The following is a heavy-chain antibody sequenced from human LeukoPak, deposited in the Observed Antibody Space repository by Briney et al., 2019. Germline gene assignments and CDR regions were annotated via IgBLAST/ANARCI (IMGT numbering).Heavy chain of an antibody. J-gene: IGHJ4*02. Sequence: GGSLRLSCAASGFTFSSYAMHWVRQAPGKGLEWVAVISYDGSNKYYADSVKGRFTISRDNSKNTLYLQMNSLRAEDTAVYYCAGDYSYGLFDYGGQGTLVTVSS. CDR3: AGDYSYGLFDY. CDR1: GFTFSSYA. V-gene: IGHV3-30-3*01. CDR2: ISYDGSNK. D-gene: IGHD5-18*01.